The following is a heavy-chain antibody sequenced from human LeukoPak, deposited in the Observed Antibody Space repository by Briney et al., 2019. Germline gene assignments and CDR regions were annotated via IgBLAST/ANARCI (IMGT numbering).Heavy chain of an antibody. V-gene: IGHV1-69-2*01. CDR2: VDPEDGET. D-gene: IGHD1-26*01. CDR1: GYTFTDYY. J-gene: IGHJ4*02. Sequence: ASVKVSCKASGYTFTDYYMHWVQQAPGKGLEWMGRVDPEDGETIYAEKFQGRVTITADTSTDTAYMELSSLRSEDTAVYYCATDLVGVPDYWGQGTLVTVSS. CDR3: ATDLVGVPDY.